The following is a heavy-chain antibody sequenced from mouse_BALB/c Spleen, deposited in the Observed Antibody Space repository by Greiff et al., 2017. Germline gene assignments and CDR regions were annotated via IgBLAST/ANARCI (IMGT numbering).Heavy chain of an antibody. V-gene: IGHV5-17*02. Sequence: DVKLVESGGGLVQPGGSRKLSCAASGFTFSSFGMHWVRQAPEKGLEWVAYISSGSSTIYYADTVKGRFTISRDNPKNTLFLQMTSLRSEDTAMYYCARVYYYGSPLDYWGQGTTLTVSS. D-gene: IGHD1-1*01. J-gene: IGHJ2*01. CDR3: ARVYYYGSPLDY. CDR2: ISSGSSTI. CDR1: GFTFSSFG.